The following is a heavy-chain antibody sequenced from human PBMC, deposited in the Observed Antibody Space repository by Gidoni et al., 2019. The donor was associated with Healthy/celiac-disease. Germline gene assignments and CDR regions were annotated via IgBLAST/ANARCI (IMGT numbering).Heavy chain of an antibody. Sequence: EVQLLESGGGLVQPGVSLRLSCAASGFNFSSYAMSWVRQAPGKGLEWVSAISGSGGSTYYADSVKGRFTISRDNSKNTLYLQMNSLRAEDTAVYYCAKHPKKNHIVVVPADYWGQGTLVTVSS. CDR2: ISGSGGST. J-gene: IGHJ4*02. CDR1: GFNFSSYA. CDR3: AKHPKKNHIVVVPADY. D-gene: IGHD2-2*01. V-gene: IGHV3-23*01.